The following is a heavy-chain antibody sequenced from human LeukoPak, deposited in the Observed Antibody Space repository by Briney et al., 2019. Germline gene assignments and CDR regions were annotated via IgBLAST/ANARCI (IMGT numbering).Heavy chain of an antibody. CDR3: ARPRTAEYYFDY. CDR2: ISGTSSTI. J-gene: IGHJ4*02. CDR1: GFTFSSWS. Sequence: GGSLRLSCVASGFTFSSWSMNWVRQAPGKGLEWLSYISGTSSTIYYADSVKGRFTISRDNAKNSLYLQMNSLRAEDTAVYYCARPRTAEYYFDYWGQGMLVTLSS. V-gene: IGHV3-48*04.